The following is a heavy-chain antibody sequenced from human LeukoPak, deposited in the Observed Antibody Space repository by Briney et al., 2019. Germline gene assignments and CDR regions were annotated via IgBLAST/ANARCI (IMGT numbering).Heavy chain of an antibody. D-gene: IGHD5-18*01. CDR1: GFTFGSHA. Sequence: GGSLRLSCEASGFTFGSHAMYWVRQAPGKGLEWVAGIFGSGGSPHYADPVKGRFTISRDNPRNTVYLQINSLRAEDTAVYYCGKTTVGYSSGQKPAWPVDYWGQGTLVTVSS. CDR3: GKTTVGYSSGQKPAWPVDY. J-gene: IGHJ4*02. V-gene: IGHV3-23*01. CDR2: IFGSGGSP.